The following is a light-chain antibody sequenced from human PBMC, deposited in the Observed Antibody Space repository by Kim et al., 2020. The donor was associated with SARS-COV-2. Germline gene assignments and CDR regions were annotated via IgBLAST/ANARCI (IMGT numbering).Light chain of an antibody. J-gene: IGKJ2*03. CDR1: RSLLHADGRTS. Sequence: GQPASISCKSSRSLLHADGRTSFHWSLQKPGQPPQLLIYEMSNRFSGVPDRFSGSGSGTDFTLKISRVEADDVGVYYCMQSIEGWSFGQGTKLEIK. V-gene: IGKV2D-29*01. CDR3: MQSIEGWS. CDR2: EMS.